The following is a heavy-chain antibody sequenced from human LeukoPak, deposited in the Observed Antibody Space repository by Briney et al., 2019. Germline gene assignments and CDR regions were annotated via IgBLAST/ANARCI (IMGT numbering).Heavy chain of an antibody. CDR1: GGSFSGYY. CDR2: INHSGST. J-gene: IGHJ4*02. V-gene: IGHV4-34*01. CDR3: ARAPLSGSYLFDY. D-gene: IGHD1-26*01. Sequence: SETLSLTCAVYGGSFSGYYWSWIRQPPGKGLEWIGEINHSGSTNYNPSLKSRVTISVDTSKNQFSLKLSSVTAADTAVYYCARAPLSGSYLFDYWGQGTLVTVSS.